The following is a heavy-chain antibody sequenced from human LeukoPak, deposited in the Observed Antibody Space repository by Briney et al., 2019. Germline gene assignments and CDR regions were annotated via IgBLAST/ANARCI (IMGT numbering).Heavy chain of an antibody. V-gene: IGHV1-2*02. CDR3: AGSLGYCTSNVCYLKY. Sequence: ASVKVSCKASGYTFTDYFLHWVRQAPGQGLEWMGWINPNSGGTNYAQKFQGRVTMTRDTSISTAYMDLSRLRSDDTAVYYCAGSLGYCTSNVCYLKYWGQGTLVTVSS. D-gene: IGHD2-8*01. J-gene: IGHJ4*02. CDR2: INPNSGGT. CDR1: GYTFTDYF.